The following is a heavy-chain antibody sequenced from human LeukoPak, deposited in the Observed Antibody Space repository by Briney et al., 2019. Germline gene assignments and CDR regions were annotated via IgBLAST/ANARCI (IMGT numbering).Heavy chain of an antibody. CDR3: ARTLFGKTASNYYYYMDV. Sequence: PSETLSLTCTVSGGSISSYYWSWIRQPPGKGLEWIGYIYYSGSTNYNPSLKSRVTISVDTSKNQFSLKLSSGTAADTAVYYCARTLFGKTASNYYYYMDVWGKGTTVTVSS. CDR2: IYYSGST. V-gene: IGHV4-59*01. J-gene: IGHJ6*03. CDR1: GGSISSYY. D-gene: IGHD3-10*02.